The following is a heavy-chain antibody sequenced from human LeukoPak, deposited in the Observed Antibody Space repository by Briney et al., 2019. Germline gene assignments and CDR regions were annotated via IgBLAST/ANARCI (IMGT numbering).Heavy chain of an antibody. V-gene: IGHV3-23*01. CDR1: GFTFSIYA. CDR3: AKDPAMVGYGDDDY. D-gene: IGHD4-17*01. CDR2: IIGNGGAV. Sequence: GGSLRLSCAASGFTFSIYAMNWVRQAPGKGLEWVSLIIGNGGAVYYADSVKGRFTISRDNSKSTLYLQMNNLRVEDTAIYYCAKDPAMVGYGDDDYWGQGTLVTVSS. J-gene: IGHJ4*02.